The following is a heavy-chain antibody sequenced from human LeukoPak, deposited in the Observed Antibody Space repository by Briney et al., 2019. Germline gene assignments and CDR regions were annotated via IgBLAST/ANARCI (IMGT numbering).Heavy chain of an antibody. Sequence: GGSLRLSCAASGFTFSSYAMSWVRQAPGKGLEWVSAISGSGGSTYYADSVKGRFTISRDNAKNSLYLQMNSLRAEDTAVYYCARKWWYFDYWGQGTLVTVSS. CDR1: GFTFSSYA. D-gene: IGHD2-15*01. CDR3: ARKWWYFDY. J-gene: IGHJ4*02. CDR2: ISGSGGST. V-gene: IGHV3-23*01.